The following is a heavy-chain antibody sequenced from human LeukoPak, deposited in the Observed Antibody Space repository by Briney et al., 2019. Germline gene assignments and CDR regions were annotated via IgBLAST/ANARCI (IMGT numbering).Heavy chain of an antibody. V-gene: IGHV3-7*01. CDR3: AKDRGFHDILTATLPLDP. D-gene: IGHD3-9*01. CDR1: GFTFRDYW. J-gene: IGHJ5*02. CDR2: LKHDGSEK. Sequence: GGSLRLSCAASGFTFRDYWMTWVRQAPGKGLEWVASLKHDGSEKYYVDSVKGRFTISRDNAKNSLYLQMISLRAEDTAVYYCAKDRGFHDILTATLPLDPWGQGTLVTVSS.